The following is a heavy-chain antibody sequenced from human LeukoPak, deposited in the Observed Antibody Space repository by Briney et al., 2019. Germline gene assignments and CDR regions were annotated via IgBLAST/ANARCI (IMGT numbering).Heavy chain of an antibody. J-gene: IGHJ6*03. V-gene: IGHV3-21*01. CDR2: ISSSSSYI. Sequence: GGSLRLSCAASGFTFSSYSLNWVRQAPGKGLEWVSSISSSSSYIYYKESVKGRFTLSRDNARNSLSLQMNSLTAEDTAVYYCARDPYSGAYGNTYYYYMDVWGKGTTVTISS. CDR1: GFTFSSYS. D-gene: IGHD1-26*01. CDR3: ARDPYSGAYGNTYYYYMDV.